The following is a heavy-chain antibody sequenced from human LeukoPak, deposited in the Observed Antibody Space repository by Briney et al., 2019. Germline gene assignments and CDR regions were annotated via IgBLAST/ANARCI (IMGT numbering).Heavy chain of an antibody. J-gene: IGHJ4*02. Sequence: PGGSLRLSCAASESTFSSYWMPWVRPAPGKGLVWVSGINSDGSSTSYADSVKGRFTISRDNAKNTLYLQMNSLRAEDTAVYYCARGTYYVDYWGQGTLVTVSS. V-gene: IGHV3-74*01. CDR1: ESTFSSYW. CDR2: INSDGSST. CDR3: ARGTYYVDY.